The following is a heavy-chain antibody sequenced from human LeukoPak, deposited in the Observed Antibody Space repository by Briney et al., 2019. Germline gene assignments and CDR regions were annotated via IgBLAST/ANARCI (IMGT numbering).Heavy chain of an antibody. CDR1: GGSLSSYC. CDR2: IYYSGST. V-gene: IGHV4-59*01. D-gene: IGHD3-22*01. J-gene: IGHJ4*02. CDR3: ARALYYDSSGLGY. Sequence: PSETLSLTCTVSGGSLSSYCWSWIRHPPGKGLEWIGYIYYSGSTNYNPSLKSRVTISVDTSKNQFSLKLSSVTAADTAVYYCARALYYDSSGLGYWGQGTLVTVSS.